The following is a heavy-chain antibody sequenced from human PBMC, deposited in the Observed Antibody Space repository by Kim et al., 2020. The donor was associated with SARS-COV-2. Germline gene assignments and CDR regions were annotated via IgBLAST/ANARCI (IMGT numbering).Heavy chain of an antibody. Sequence: GGSLRLSCAASGFTFSNYWMAWVRQAPGKGLEWVASIRKDGIEKHYVDSVKGRFTISRDNAKNSMYMEMNSLSIEDTAVYYCARPIVGAGTFDPWGQGTLVTVSS. CDR1: GFTFSNYW. CDR2: IRKDGIEK. J-gene: IGHJ5*02. D-gene: IGHD1-26*01. V-gene: IGHV3-7*01. CDR3: ARPIVGAGTFDP.